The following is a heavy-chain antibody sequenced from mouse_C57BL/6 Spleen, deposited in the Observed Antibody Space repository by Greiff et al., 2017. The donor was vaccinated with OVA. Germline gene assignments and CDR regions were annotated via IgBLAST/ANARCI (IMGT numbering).Heavy chain of an antibody. V-gene: IGHV1-53*01. D-gene: IGHD2-4*01. J-gene: IGHJ4*01. CDR1: GYTFTSYW. CDR3: ARGDDYDGNYYAMDY. Sequence: QVQLQQPGTELVKPGASVKLSCKASGYTFTSYWMHWVKQRPGQGLEWIGNINPSNGGTNYNEKFKSKATLTVDKSSSTAYMQLSSLTSEDSAVYYGARGDDYDGNYYAMDYWGQGTSVTVSS. CDR2: INPSNGGT.